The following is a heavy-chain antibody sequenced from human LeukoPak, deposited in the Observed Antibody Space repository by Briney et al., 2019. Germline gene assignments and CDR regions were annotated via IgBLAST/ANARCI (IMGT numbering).Heavy chain of an antibody. CDR3: AGGRPHGNDY. V-gene: IGHV3-74*01. J-gene: IGHJ4*02. D-gene: IGHD4-23*01. CDR2: IASDGSST. Sequence: GGSLRLSCAASGVTFSSYCMNWVRQAPGKGLVWVSRIASDGSSTTYADSVKGRFSISRDNAKNTLYLQMNSLRVEDTAVYYCAGGRPHGNDYWGQGTLVTVSS. CDR1: GVTFSSYC.